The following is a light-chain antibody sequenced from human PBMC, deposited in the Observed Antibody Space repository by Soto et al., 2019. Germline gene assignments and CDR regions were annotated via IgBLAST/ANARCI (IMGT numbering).Light chain of an antibody. Sequence: DIQMTQSPSTLSASVGDRVTITCRASQSITNCLAWYQQKPGKAPKLLIFDASSLRSGVPSRFSGSGSGEAFTHPIRSLQPEDFATYYCQQHNPYSPYTFGQGTKLEIK. J-gene: IGKJ2*01. CDR1: QSITNC. CDR2: DAS. V-gene: IGKV1-5*03. CDR3: QQHNPYSPYT.